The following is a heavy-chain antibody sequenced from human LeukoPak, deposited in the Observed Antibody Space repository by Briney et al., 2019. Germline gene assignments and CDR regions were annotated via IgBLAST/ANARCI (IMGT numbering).Heavy chain of an antibody. CDR2: IYYSGST. CDR3: ARDSTYYYDSSGPIDY. CDR1: GGSISSSSYY. Sequence: SETLSLTCTVSGGSISSSSYYWGWIRQPPGKGLEWIGSIYYSGSTYYNPSLKSRVTISVDTSKNQFSLKLSSVTAADTAVYYCARDSTYYYDSSGPIDYWGQGTLVTVSS. D-gene: IGHD3-22*01. V-gene: IGHV4-39*07. J-gene: IGHJ4*02.